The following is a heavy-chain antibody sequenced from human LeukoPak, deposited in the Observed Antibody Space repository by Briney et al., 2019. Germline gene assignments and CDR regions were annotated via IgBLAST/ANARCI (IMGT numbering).Heavy chain of an antibody. CDR1: GGTFSSYA. V-gene: IGHV1-69*13. CDR3: ARSLHSGSYYSTGGY. Sequence: SVKVSCKASGGTFSSYAISWVRQAPGQGLEWMGGIIPIFGTVNYAQKFQGRVTITADESTSTAYMELSSLRSEDTAVYYCARSLHSGSYYSTGGYWGQGTLVTVSS. D-gene: IGHD3-10*01. J-gene: IGHJ4*02. CDR2: IIPIFGTV.